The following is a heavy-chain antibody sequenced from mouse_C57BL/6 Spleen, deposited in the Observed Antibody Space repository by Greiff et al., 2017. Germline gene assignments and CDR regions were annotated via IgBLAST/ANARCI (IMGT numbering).Heavy chain of an antibody. J-gene: IGHJ4*01. D-gene: IGHD1-1*01. CDR2: INPSNGGT. V-gene: IGHV1-53*01. CDR3: ARYPYYYGSSYAMDY. CDR1: GYTFTSYW. Sequence: QVHVKQPGTELVKPGASVKLSCKASGYTFTSYWMHWVKQRPGQGLEWIGNINPSNGGTNYNEKFKSKATLTVDKSSSTAYMQLSSLTSEDSAVYYCARYPYYYGSSYAMDYWGQGTSVTVSS.